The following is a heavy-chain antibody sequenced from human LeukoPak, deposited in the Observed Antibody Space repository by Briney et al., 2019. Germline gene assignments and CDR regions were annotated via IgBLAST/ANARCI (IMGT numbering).Heavy chain of an antibody. J-gene: IGHJ4*02. V-gene: IGHV4-39*01. CDR2: IYYSGST. CDR3: ALYDSSGYYYDY. Sequence: PSETLSLTCTVSGGSISSSSDYWGWIRQPPGKGLEWIGSIYYSGSTYYNPSLKSRVTISVDTSKNQFSLKLSSVTAADTAVYYCALYDSSGYYYDYWGQGTLVTVSS. CDR1: GGSISSSSDY. D-gene: IGHD3-22*01.